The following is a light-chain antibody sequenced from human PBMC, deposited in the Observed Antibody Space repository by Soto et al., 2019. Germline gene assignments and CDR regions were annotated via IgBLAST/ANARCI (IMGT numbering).Light chain of an antibody. CDR1: SSDIGAYDY. CDR3: SSHAGSSAFYV. Sequence: QSVLTQPASVSGSPGQSITSSCTGTSSDIGAYDYVSWYQQYPGRVPKLLIHEVTNRPSGVSDRFSGSKSGNTASLTISGLQTEDEADYYCSSHAGSSAFYVFGTGTKVNV. CDR2: EVT. J-gene: IGLJ1*01. V-gene: IGLV2-14*01.